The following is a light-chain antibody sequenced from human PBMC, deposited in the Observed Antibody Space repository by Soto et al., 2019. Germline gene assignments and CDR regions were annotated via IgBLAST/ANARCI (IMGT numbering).Light chain of an antibody. Sequence: QSVLTQPASVSGSAGQSITISCTGSRSDVGGYNYVSWYQQSPGKAPRLIIYEVRNRPAGVSNRFSGSKSGNMASLTISGLQDADEADYYCSSVTSRTTWVFGGGTKLTVL. CDR3: SSVTSRTTWV. J-gene: IGLJ3*02. V-gene: IGLV2-14*01. CDR2: EVR. CDR1: RSDVGGYNY.